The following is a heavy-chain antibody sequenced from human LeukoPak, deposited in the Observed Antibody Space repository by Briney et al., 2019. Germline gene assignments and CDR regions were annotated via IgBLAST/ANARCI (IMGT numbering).Heavy chain of an antibody. V-gene: IGHV5-51*01. D-gene: IGHD2-2*01. CDR3: ARLQEDIVVVPAAIPYNWFNP. Sequence: KPGESLKTSCKGSGYIFAAYWNGWVRQMPGKGLEWMGSIYPGDSDTRYSPSFQGQVTISVDRSINTAYLQWNSLKASDTAIYYCARLQEDIVVVPAAIPYNWFNPWGRGSLVTVSS. J-gene: IGHJ5*02. CDR2: IYPGDSDT. CDR1: GYIFAAYW.